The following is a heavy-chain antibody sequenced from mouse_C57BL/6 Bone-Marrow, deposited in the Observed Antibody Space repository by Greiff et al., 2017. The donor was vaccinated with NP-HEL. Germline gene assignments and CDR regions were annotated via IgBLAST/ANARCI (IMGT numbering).Heavy chain of an antibody. CDR1: GFTSSDYG. V-gene: IGHV5-15*04. D-gene: IGHD6-5*01. Sequence: EVKLVESGGGLVQPGGSLKLSCAASGFTSSDYGMAWVRQAPRKGPEWVAFISNLAYSIYYADTVTGRFTISRENAKNTLYLEMSSLRSEDTAMYYCARHPYAWFAYWGQGTLVTVSA. CDR2: ISNLAYSI. CDR3: ARHPYAWFAY. J-gene: IGHJ3*01.